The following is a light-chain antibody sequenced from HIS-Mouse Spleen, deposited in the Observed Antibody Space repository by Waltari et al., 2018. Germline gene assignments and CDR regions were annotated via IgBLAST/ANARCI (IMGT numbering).Light chain of an antibody. CDR2: RNN. CDR3: AAWDDSLSGPV. V-gene: IGLV1-47*01. CDR1: SSNIGSHY. J-gene: IGLJ3*02. Sequence: QSVLTQPPSASGTPGQRVTISCSGSSSNIGSHYVYWYQQLPGTAPKLLIYRNNQRPSGVPDRCSGSKAGTSASLASSGLRSEDEADYYCAAWDDSLSGPVFGGGTKLTVL.